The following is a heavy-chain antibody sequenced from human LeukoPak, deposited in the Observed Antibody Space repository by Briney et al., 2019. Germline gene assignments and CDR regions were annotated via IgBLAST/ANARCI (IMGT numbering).Heavy chain of an antibody. Sequence: PSETLSLTCAVYGGSFSGYYWSWIRQPPGKGLEWIGEINHSGSTNYNPSLKSRVTISVDTSKNQFSLKLSSVTAADTAVYYCARGRRYCSSTSCCGYWFDYWGQGTLVTVSS. CDR2: INHSGST. D-gene: IGHD2-2*01. V-gene: IGHV4-34*01. CDR3: ARGRRYCSSTSCCGYWFDY. CDR1: GGSFSGYY. J-gene: IGHJ4*02.